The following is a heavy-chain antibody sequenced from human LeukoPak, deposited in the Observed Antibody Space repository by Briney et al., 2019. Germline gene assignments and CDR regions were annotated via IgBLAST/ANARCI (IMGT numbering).Heavy chain of an antibody. CDR1: GLTFSNYG. CDR2: ISGSGARR. V-gene: IGHV3-23*01. J-gene: IGHJ3*02. Sequence: PGGSLRFSCAASGLTFSNYGLNWVRQAPGKGLEWVSGISGSGARRDYADSVKGRFTISRDNAKNTLYLQMNSLRAEDTAVYYCAKGSREWEVLDAFDIWGQGTMVTVSS. CDR3: AKGSREWEVLDAFDI. D-gene: IGHD1-26*01.